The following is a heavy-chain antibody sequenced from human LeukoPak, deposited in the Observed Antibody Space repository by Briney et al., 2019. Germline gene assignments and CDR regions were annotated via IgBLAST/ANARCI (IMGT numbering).Heavy chain of an antibody. J-gene: IGHJ6*03. CDR2: INWNGAST. CDR3: ARAVCPTIKFCDSSYFMDV. CDR1: GFSFDDLG. V-gene: IGHV3-20*04. D-gene: IGHD6-6*01. Sequence: GGSLRLSCAASGFSFDDLGMTWVRQVPGKGLEWVAGINWNGASTGYADSVRGRFTNSRDNAKNSLYLQMNSLRAEDTALYYCARAVCPTIKFCDSSYFMDVWGKGTTVNVS.